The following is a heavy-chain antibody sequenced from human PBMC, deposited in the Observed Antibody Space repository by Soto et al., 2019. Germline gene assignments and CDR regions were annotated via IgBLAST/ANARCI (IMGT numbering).Heavy chain of an antibody. CDR2: IIPIFGTA. CDR1: GGTFSSYA. CDR3: RIMWPPGRDGYNFYQPVDY. J-gene: IGHJ4*02. Sequence: SVKVSCKASGGTFSSYAISWVRQAPGQGLEWMGGIIPIFGTANYAQKFQGRVTITADESTSTAYMELSSLRSEDTAVYYCRIMWPPGRDGYNFYQPVDYWGQGTLVTVSS. D-gene: IGHD5-12*01. V-gene: IGHV1-69*13.